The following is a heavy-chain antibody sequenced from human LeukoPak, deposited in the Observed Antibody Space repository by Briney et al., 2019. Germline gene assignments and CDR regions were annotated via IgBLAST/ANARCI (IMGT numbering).Heavy chain of an antibody. Sequence: GGSLRLSCAASGFTFRSYGMHWVRQAPGKGLEWVTDVYYDGRNKHYADSVWGRLTSSRDNTKNALYMQMNSLRAEDTAAYYCAKAYLVLQHLRGHFDYWGQGILVTVSS. CDR1: GFTFRSYG. CDR2: VYYDGRNK. CDR3: AKAYLVLQHLRGHFDY. D-gene: IGHD3-10*01. J-gene: IGHJ4*02. V-gene: IGHV3-30*19.